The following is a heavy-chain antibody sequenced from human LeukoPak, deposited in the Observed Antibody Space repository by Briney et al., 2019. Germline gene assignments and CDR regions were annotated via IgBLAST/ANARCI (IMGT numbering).Heavy chain of an antibody. D-gene: IGHD6-19*01. CDR3: AKVVIAVAGPHFDY. V-gene: IGHV3-23*01. CDR1: GFTFSSYA. J-gene: IGHJ4*02. CDR2: ISGSGGST. Sequence: TGGSLRLSCAASGFTFSSYAMSWVRQAPGKGLEWVSAISGSGGSTYYADSVKGRFTISRDNPKNTLYLQMNSLRAEDTAVYYCAKVVIAVAGPHFDYWGQGTLVTVSS.